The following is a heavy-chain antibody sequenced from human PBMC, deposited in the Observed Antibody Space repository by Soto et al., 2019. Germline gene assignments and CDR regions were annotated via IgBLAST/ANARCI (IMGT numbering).Heavy chain of an antibody. CDR2: IWYDGIKK. Sequence: GGSLRLSCAASGFTFNTHGMHWVRQAPGKGLEWVAVIWYDGIKKYYADSVKGRFTISRDNSENMLYLQMNGLRAEDTAVYYCARIRDGYNIDYWGQGTLVTVSS. J-gene: IGHJ4*02. D-gene: IGHD5-12*01. V-gene: IGHV3-33*01. CDR1: GFTFNTHG. CDR3: ARIRDGYNIDY.